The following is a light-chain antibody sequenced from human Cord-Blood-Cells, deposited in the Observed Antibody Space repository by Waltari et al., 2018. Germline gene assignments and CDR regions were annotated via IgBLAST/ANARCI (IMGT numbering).Light chain of an antibody. CDR3: SSYAGSNVV. J-gene: IGLJ2*01. CDR2: EVS. Sequence: QPALPQPPPPSGSPGQPATISCTGTSSDVGGYNYVSWYQQHPGKAPKLMIYEVSTRPSGVPDRFSGSKSGNTASLTVSGLQAEDEADYYCSSYAGSNVVFGGGTKLTVL. V-gene: IGLV2-8*01. CDR1: SSDVGGYNY.